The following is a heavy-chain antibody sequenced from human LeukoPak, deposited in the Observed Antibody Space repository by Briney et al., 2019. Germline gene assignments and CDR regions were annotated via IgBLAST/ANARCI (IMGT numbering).Heavy chain of an antibody. D-gene: IGHD1-26*01. CDR3: ARDNSYSGSYPPTF. CDR2: ISYDGSNK. Sequence: GGSLRLSCAASGFTFSSYSVNWVRQAPGKGLEWVAVISYDGSNKYYADSVKGRFTISRDNSKNTLYLQMNSLRAEDTAVYYCARDNSYSGSYPPTFWGQGILVTVSS. J-gene: IGHJ4*02. CDR1: GFTFSSYS. V-gene: IGHV3-30*03.